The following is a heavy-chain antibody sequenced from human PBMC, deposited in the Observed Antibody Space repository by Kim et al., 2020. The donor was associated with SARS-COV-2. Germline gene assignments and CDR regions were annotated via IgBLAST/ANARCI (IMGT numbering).Heavy chain of an antibody. V-gene: IGHV3-30*02. CDR3: AKDPYPYCSGGGCFVHLDY. D-gene: IGHD2-15*01. Sequence: KGRFTISRDNSKNTLYLQMNSLTAEDTAVYYCAKDPYPYCSGGGCFVHLDYWGQGTLVAVSS. J-gene: IGHJ4*02.